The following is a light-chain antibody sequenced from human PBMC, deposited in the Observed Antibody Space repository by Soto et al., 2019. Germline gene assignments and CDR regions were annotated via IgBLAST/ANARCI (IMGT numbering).Light chain of an antibody. CDR2: GAS. CDR1: QSVSSN. CDR3: QQYNNWPRT. J-gene: IGKJ1*01. Sequence: EIVMTQSPATLSVSPGERATLSCRASQSVSSNLAWYQQKPGQAPRLLIYGASTRATGIPARFSGSGSGTDFTLTISSLQSEDFAVYYCQQYNNWPRTFGQGTKVESK. V-gene: IGKV3-15*01.